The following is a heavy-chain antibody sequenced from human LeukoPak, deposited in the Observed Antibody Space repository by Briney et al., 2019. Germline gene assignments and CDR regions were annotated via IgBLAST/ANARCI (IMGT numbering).Heavy chain of an antibody. Sequence: PGASLRLSCAASGFTFNSYWMNWVRQAPGKGLEWVANIKQDGSEKYYVDSVKGRFTISRDNAKNSLYLQMNNLRAEDTAVYYCARERPVDVAYFDFWGQGTLVTVSS. D-gene: IGHD3-9*01. CDR2: IKQDGSEK. CDR1: GFTFNSYW. J-gene: IGHJ4*02. CDR3: ARERPVDVAYFDF. V-gene: IGHV3-7*01.